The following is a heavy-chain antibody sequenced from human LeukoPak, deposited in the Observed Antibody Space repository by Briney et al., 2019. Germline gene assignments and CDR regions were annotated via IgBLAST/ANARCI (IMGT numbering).Heavy chain of an antibody. Sequence: NASETLSLTCIVSGVSVSSGNYYWAWIRQPPGKGLEWIGYIYYSGSTNYNPSLKSRVTISVDTSKNQFSLKLSSVTAADTAVYYCALWGVTAQHFDYWGQGTLVTVSS. CDR2: IYYSGST. V-gene: IGHV4-61*01. CDR1: GVSVSSGNYY. D-gene: IGHD2-21*02. CDR3: ALWGVTAQHFDY. J-gene: IGHJ4*02.